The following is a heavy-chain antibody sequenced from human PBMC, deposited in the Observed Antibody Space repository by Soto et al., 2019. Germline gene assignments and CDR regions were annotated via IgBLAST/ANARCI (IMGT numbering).Heavy chain of an antibody. CDR2: IYNSGNT. CDR1: GGSISSGDYD. Sequence: QVQLQESGPGLVEPSQTLSLTCTVSGGSISSGDYDWSWIRQPPGKDLEWIGHIYNSGNTYSNPSLKSRVTISVDTSENQCSLKLSSVTAADPAVYYCARGPSGDKVDYWGQGTLVTVSS. J-gene: IGHJ4*02. V-gene: IGHV4-30-4*01. CDR3: ARGPSGDKVDY. D-gene: IGHD1-26*01.